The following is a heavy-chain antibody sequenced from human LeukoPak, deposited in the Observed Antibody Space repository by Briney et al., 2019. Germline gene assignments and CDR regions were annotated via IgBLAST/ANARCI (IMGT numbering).Heavy chain of an antibody. CDR1: GFTFDDYG. CDR3: ARDGAMIAAGGYFDY. D-gene: IGHD5-12*01. J-gene: IGHJ4*02. Sequence: GGSLRLSCAASGFTFDDYGMSWVRQAPGKGLEWVCGINWNGGATGYADSVKGRFTISRDNAKNSLYLQMNSLRAEDTALYYCARDGAMIAAGGYFDYWGQGTLVTVSS. CDR2: INWNGGAT. V-gene: IGHV3-20*04.